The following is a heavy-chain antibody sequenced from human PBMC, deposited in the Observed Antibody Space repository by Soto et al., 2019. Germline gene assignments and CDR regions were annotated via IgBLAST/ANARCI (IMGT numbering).Heavy chain of an antibody. CDR2: INAGNGNT. Sequence: GASVKVSCKASGYTFTSYAMHWVRQAPGQRLEWMGWINAGNGNTKYSQKFQGRVTITRDTSASTAYMELGSLRSEDTAVYYCARSSPIAVAGTGWFDPWGQGTLVTVSS. D-gene: IGHD6-19*01. CDR1: GYTFTSYA. CDR3: ARSSPIAVAGTGWFDP. V-gene: IGHV1-3*01. J-gene: IGHJ5*02.